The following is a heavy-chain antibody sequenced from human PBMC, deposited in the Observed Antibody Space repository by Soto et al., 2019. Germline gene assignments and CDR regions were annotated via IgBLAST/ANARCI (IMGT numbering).Heavy chain of an antibody. CDR2: IYYSGST. Sequence: PSETLSLTCTVSGGSISSGGYYWSWIRQHPGKGLEWIGYIYYSGSTYYNPSLKSRVTISVDTSKNQFSLKLSSATAADTAVYYCAREVGIAAAGPPDLDYYYYGMDVWGQGTTVTVSS. CDR1: GGSISSGGYY. V-gene: IGHV4-31*03. D-gene: IGHD6-13*01. J-gene: IGHJ6*02. CDR3: AREVGIAAAGPPDLDYYYYGMDV.